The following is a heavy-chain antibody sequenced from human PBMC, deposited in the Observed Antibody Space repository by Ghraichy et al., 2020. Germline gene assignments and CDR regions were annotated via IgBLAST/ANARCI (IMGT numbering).Heavy chain of an antibody. V-gene: IGHV3-23*01. CDR3: ATDMYYDFWSGYYGPYYYYGMDV. CDR2: ISGSGGST. Sequence: GGSLRLSCAASGFTFSSYAMSWVRQAPGKGLEWVSAISGSGGSTYYADSVKGRFTISRDNSKNTLYLQMNSLRAEDTAVYYCATDMYYDFWSGYYGPYYYYGMDVWGQGTTVTVSS. J-gene: IGHJ6*02. D-gene: IGHD3-3*01. CDR1: GFTFSSYA.